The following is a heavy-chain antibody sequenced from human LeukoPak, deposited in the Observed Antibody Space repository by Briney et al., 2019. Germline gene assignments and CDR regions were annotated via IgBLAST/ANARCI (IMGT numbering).Heavy chain of an antibody. Sequence: GGSLRLSCAASGFXFSNCAMSWVRQAPGKGLEWVSGISDSGGGTYYADSVKGRITISRDNSKNTLWLQMNSLRADDTAVYYCARDLVAVAGRGGDYWGQGTLVPSSS. D-gene: IGHD6-19*01. CDR2: ISDSGGGT. V-gene: IGHV3-23*01. CDR1: GFXFSNCA. J-gene: IGHJ4*02. CDR3: ARDLVAVAGRGGDY.